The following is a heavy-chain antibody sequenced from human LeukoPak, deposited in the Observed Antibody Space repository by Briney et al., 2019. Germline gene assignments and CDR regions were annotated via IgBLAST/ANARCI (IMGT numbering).Heavy chain of an antibody. J-gene: IGHJ3*02. Sequence: GGSLRLSCVVSGFTFSDYAMSWVRQAPGKGLEWVSAISGSGASTIYADSVRGRFTISRDNSKNTLYLQMNSLRAEDTAVYYCAKVMGYCGGDCYLDAFDIWGQGTMVTVSS. CDR2: ISGSGAST. V-gene: IGHV3-23*01. CDR3: AKVMGYCGGDCYLDAFDI. CDR1: GFTFSDYA. D-gene: IGHD2-21*02.